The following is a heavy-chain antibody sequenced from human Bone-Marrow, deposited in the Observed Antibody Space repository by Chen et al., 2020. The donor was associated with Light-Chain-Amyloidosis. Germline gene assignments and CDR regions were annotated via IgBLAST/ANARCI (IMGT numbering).Heavy chain of an antibody. CDR2: IYPDDSDA. CDR1: GYTFPNYW. D-gene: IGHD5-12*01. V-gene: IGHV5-51*01. CDR3: ARRRDGYNFDY. J-gene: IGHJ4*02. Sequence: EVQLEQSGPEVKKPGASLKISCKGSGYTFPNYWIGWVRQMPGKGLEWMGFIYPDDSDARYSPSFEGQVTISADKSITTAYLQWRSLKASDTAMYYCARRRDGYNFDYWGQGTLVTVSS.